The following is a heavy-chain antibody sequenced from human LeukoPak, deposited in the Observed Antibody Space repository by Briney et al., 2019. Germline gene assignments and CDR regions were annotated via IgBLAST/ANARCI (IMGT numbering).Heavy chain of an antibody. CDR1: GYTFTSYY. V-gene: IGHV1-46*03. CDR3: GRDLWGSGSYLGY. D-gene: IGHD1-26*01. CDR2: INPSGGST. Sequence: ASVKVSCKASGYTFTSYYMHWVRQAPGQGLECMGIINPSGGSTSYAQKFQGRVTMTRDTSTSTVYMELSSLRSEDTAVYCCGRDLWGSGSYLGYWGQGTLVTVSS. J-gene: IGHJ4*02.